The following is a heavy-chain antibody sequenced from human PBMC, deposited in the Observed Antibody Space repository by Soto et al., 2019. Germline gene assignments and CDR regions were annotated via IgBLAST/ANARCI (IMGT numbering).Heavy chain of an antibody. Sequence: ASVKVSCKASGYTFTNYAMHWVRQAPGQRLEWMGWINAGNGNTKYSQRFQGRVTITRDTSASTAYMELNSLRAEDTAVYYCARRLRAVAYYFDYWGQGTLVTVSS. V-gene: IGHV1-3*01. D-gene: IGHD2-15*01. CDR1: GYTFTNYA. J-gene: IGHJ4*02. CDR3: ARRLRAVAYYFDY. CDR2: INAGNGNT.